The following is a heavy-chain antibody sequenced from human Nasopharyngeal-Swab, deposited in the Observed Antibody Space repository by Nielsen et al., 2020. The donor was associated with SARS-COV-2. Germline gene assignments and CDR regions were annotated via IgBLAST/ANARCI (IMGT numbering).Heavy chain of an antibody. CDR3: ARVGAYYYDSSGQKHWYFDL. CDR2: IYYSGST. J-gene: IGHJ2*01. D-gene: IGHD3-22*01. Sequence: WIRQPPGKGLEWIGYIYYSGSTYYNPSLKSRVTISVDTSKNQFSLKLSSVTAADTAVYYCARVGAYYYDSSGQKHWYFDLWGRGTLVTVS. V-gene: IGHV4-30-4*01.